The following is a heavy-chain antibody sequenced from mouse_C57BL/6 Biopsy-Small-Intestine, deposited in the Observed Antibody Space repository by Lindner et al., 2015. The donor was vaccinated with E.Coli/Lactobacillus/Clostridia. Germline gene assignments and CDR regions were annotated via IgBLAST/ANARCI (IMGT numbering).Heavy chain of an antibody. J-gene: IGHJ2*01. V-gene: IGHV1-7*01. Sequence: VQLQESGAELAKPGASVKMSCKSSGYTFTTYWMYWVKQRPGQGLEWIGYINPSSGYTEYNQKFKDKATLTADKSSSTAYMQLSSLTSEDSAVYYCASLLLFDYWGQGTTLTVSS. CDR2: INPSSGYT. CDR3: ASLLLFDY. D-gene: IGHD2-10*01. CDR1: GYTFTTYW.